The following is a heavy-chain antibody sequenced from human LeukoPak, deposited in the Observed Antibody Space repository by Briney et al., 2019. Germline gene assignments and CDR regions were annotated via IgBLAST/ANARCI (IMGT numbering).Heavy chain of an antibody. D-gene: IGHD3-16*01. CDR3: ARVGDTNWFDP. V-gene: IGHV4-61*02. CDR1: GGSISSGSYY. J-gene: IGHJ5*02. Sequence: SETLSLTCTVSGGSISSGSYYWSWIRQPAGKGLEWIGRIYTSGSTNYNPSLKSRVTISVDTSKNQFSLKLSSVTAADTAVYYCARVGDTNWFDPWGQGTLVTVSS. CDR2: IYTSGST.